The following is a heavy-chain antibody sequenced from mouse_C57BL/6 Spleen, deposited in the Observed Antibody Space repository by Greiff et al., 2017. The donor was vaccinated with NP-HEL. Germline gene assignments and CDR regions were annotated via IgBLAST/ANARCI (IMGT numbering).Heavy chain of an antibody. V-gene: IGHV5-6*01. J-gene: IGHJ3*01. Sequence: EVKLVESGGDLVKPGGSLKLSCAASGFTFSSYGMSWVRQTPDKRLEWVATISSGGSYTYYPDSVKGRFTISRDNAKNTLYLQMSSLKSEDTAMYYCARQGDYDPPWFAYWGQGTLVTVSA. D-gene: IGHD2-4*01. CDR2: ISSGGSYT. CDR3: ARQGDYDPPWFAY. CDR1: GFTFSSYG.